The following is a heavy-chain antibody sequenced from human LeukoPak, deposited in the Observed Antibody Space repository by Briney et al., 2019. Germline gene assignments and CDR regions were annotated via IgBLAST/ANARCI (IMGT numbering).Heavy chain of an antibody. CDR1: GYTFTGYY. CDR2: INPNSGGT. Sequence: ASVKVSCKASGYTFTGYYMHWVRQAPGQGLEWMGWINPNSGGTNYAQKFQGRVTKTRDTSISTAYMELSRLRSDDTAVYYCARNMVRGVIIPTIFDYWGQGTLVTVSS. CDR3: ARNMVRGVIIPTIFDY. V-gene: IGHV1-2*02. D-gene: IGHD3-10*01. J-gene: IGHJ4*02.